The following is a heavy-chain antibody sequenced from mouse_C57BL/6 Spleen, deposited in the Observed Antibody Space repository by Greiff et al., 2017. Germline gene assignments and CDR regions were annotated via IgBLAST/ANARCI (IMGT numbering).Heavy chain of an antibody. J-gene: IGHJ2*01. CDR3: ARVPYYYGSSYDY. Sequence: QVTLKVSGAELARPGASVKMSCKASGYTFTSYTMHWVKQRPGQGLEWIGYINPSSGYTKYNQKFKDKATLTADKSSSTAYMQLSSLTSEDSAVYYCARVPYYYGSSYDYWGQGTTLTVSS. V-gene: IGHV1-4*01. CDR1: GYTFTSYT. D-gene: IGHD1-1*01. CDR2: INPSSGYT.